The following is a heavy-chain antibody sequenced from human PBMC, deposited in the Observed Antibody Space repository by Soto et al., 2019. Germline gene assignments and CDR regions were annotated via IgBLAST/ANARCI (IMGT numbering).Heavy chain of an antibody. D-gene: IGHD1-20*01. CDR2: ISAYNGNT. CDR1: GYTFTSYG. V-gene: IGHV1-18*01. CDR3: ARRITGTEGWFDP. Sequence: GASGKVSWKDSGYTFTSYGISWGRQAPGQGLEWMGWISAYNGNTNYAQKLQGRVTMTTDISTSTAYMELRSLRSDDTAVYYCARRITGTEGWFDPWGQGTLVTVSS. J-gene: IGHJ5*02.